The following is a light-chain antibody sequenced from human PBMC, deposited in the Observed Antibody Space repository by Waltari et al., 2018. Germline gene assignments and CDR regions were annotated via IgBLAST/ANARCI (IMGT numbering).Light chain of an antibody. CDR1: SSDVGFYNY. Sequence: QSALTQPASVSGPPGQSITISSTETSSDVGFYNYVSWYQQHPGKAPKLMIYDVSERPSVVSNRFSGSKSGNTASLTISGLQAEDEADYYCNSYAGSSSWVFGGGTKLTVL. CDR2: DVS. CDR3: NSYAGSSSWV. V-gene: IGLV2-14*01. J-gene: IGLJ3*02.